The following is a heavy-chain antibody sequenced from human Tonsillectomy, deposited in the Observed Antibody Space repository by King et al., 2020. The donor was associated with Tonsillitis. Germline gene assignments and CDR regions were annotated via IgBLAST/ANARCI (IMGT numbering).Heavy chain of an antibody. V-gene: IGHV3-11*05. Sequence: VQLVESGGGLVKPGGSLRLSCAASGLTFSDYYMSWIRQAPGKGLEGVSYISSRSTYTNYADFVKGRFTISRDNAKNSVYLQMNSLRADDTAVYYCATSGGYCSSTSCYLGAFDIWGQGTMVTVSS. J-gene: IGHJ3*02. CDR2: ISSRSTYT. D-gene: IGHD2-2*01. CDR3: ATSGGYCSSTSCYLGAFDI. CDR1: GLTFSDYY.